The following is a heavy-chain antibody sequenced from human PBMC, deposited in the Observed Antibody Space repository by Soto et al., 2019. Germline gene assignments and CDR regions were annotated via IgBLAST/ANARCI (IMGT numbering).Heavy chain of an antibody. J-gene: IGHJ5*02. Sequence: SETLSLTCTVSGASVNSENYYWSWIRQPPGKGLEWIGYVYYSGSTNYNPSLKSRATISLDTYRNQFSLKMTSMTSADTAFYYCARGVFRFLQWFDPWGQGTLVTVSS. D-gene: IGHD3-3*01. CDR1: GASVNSENYY. CDR3: ARGVFRFLQWFDP. V-gene: IGHV4-61*01. CDR2: VYYSGST.